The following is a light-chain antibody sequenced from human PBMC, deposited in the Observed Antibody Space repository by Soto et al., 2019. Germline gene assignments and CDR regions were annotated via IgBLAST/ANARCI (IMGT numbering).Light chain of an antibody. J-gene: IGLJ2*01. CDR1: SSDVGGYNY. V-gene: IGLV2-14*01. CDR3: TSCNSRRKV. CDR2: DVS. Sequence: QSALTQPASVSGSPGQSITISCTGTSSDVGGYNYVSWYQQHPGKAPKLMIYDVSNRPSGVSNRFSGSKSGNTASLTISGVQAEDDSDYYCTSCNSRRKVFGAGTKLTVL.